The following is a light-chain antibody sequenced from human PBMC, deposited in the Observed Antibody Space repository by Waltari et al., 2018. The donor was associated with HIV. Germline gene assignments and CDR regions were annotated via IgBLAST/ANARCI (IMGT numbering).Light chain of an antibody. CDR3: QQYKSYPLT. CDR2: AAS. Sequence: IQMTQSPSSLSASVGDSVTITCRASQDIDDFLTWFQHKPGKAPKSLIYAASFLQSGVPSRFRGRGSGTDFTLTIDNLQPEDFATYYCQQYKSYPLTFGGGTKVEMK. CDR1: QDIDDF. J-gene: IGKJ4*01. V-gene: IGKV1-16*01.